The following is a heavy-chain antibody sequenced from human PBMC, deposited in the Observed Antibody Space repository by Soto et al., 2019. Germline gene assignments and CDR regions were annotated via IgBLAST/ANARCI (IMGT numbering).Heavy chain of an antibody. CDR3: ARVTKYDAFDI. Sequence: VASVKVSCKASGYTFTGYYMHWMRQAPGQGLEWMGWINPNSGGTNYAQKFQGWVTMTRDTSISTAYMELSRLRSDDTAVYYCARVTKYDAFDIWGQGTMVTVSS. D-gene: IGHD2-2*01. J-gene: IGHJ3*02. CDR1: GYTFTGYY. V-gene: IGHV1-2*04. CDR2: INPNSGGT.